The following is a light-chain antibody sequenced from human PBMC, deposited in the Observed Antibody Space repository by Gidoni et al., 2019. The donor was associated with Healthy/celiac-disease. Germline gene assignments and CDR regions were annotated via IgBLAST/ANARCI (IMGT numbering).Light chain of an antibody. CDR2: QDS. Sequence: SYELTQPPSVSVSPGQTASITCSGDKLGDKYARWYQQKPGQSPVLVIYQDSKRPSGIPERFSGSNSGNTATLTISGTQAMDEADYYCQAWDSSSYVFGTGTKVT. CDR1: KLGDKY. CDR3: QAWDSSSYV. J-gene: IGLJ1*01. V-gene: IGLV3-1*01.